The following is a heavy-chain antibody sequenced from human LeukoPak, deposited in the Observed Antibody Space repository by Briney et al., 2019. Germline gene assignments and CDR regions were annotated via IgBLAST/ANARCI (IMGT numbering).Heavy chain of an antibody. J-gene: IGHJ3*02. D-gene: IGHD4-17*01. CDR2: IRYDGSNK. CDR3: ARGFVTNDAFDI. V-gene: IGHV3-30*02. Sequence: GGSLRLSCAASGFTFSSYGTHWVRQAPGKGLEWVAFIRYDGSNKYYADSVKGRFTISRDNSKNTLYLHVNSLRAEDTAVYYCARGFVTNDAFDIWGQGTMVTVSS. CDR1: GFTFSSYG.